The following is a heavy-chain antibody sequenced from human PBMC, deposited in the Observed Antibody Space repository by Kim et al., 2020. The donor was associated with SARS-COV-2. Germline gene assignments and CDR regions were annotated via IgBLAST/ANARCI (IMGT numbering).Heavy chain of an antibody. Sequence: DSVKGRFTICRDNSKNSMYLQMTSLRTEDTALCYCAKGGADSGWYFVGGYWGQGTLVTVSS. V-gene: IGHV3-43*01. CDR3: AKGGADSGWYFVGGY. J-gene: IGHJ4*02. D-gene: IGHD6-19*01.